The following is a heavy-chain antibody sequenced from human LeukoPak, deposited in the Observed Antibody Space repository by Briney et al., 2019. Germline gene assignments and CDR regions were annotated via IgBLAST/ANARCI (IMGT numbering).Heavy chain of an antibody. J-gene: IGHJ4*02. Sequence: SETLSLTCTVSGGSISSGGYYWSWIRQHPGKGLEWIGYIYYSGSTYYNPSLKSRVTISVDTSKNQFSLKLSSVTAADTAVYSCARTYYNDTGGYYFDYWGQGTLVTVSS. D-gene: IGHD3-22*01. CDR3: ARTYYNDTGGYYFDY. CDR1: GGSISSGGYY. V-gene: IGHV4-31*03. CDR2: IYYSGST.